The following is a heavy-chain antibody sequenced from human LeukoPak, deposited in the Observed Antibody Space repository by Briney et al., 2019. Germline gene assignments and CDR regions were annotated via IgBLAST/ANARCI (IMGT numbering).Heavy chain of an antibody. Sequence: GGSLRLSCAASGFTFSSYWMSWVRQAPGKGLEWVAVISYDGSNKYYADSVKGRFTISRDNSKNTLYLQMNSLRAEDTAVYYCAKDYSSGWYDYWGQGTLVTVSS. CDR2: ISYDGSNK. D-gene: IGHD6-19*01. CDR3: AKDYSSGWYDY. J-gene: IGHJ4*02. CDR1: GFTFSSYW. V-gene: IGHV3-30*18.